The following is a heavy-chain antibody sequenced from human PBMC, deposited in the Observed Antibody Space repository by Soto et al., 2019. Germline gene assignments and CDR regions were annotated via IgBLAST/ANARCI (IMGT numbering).Heavy chain of an antibody. J-gene: IGHJ3*02. Sequence: GGSLRLSCAASGFSFTTYVMHWVRQAPGKGLEWVAVISHDGSYKYYGDAVKGRFTISRDTSKNAVYLEMNSLRPEDTAVYYCAKGLLAIVGTTLPRDAFNIWGQGAMVTVSS. CDR3: AKGLLAIVGTTLPRDAFNI. V-gene: IGHV3-30*18. CDR1: GFSFTTYV. D-gene: IGHD1-26*01. CDR2: ISHDGSYK.